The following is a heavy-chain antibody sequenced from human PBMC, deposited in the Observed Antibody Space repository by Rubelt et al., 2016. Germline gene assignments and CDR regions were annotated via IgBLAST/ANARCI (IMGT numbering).Heavy chain of an antibody. CDR1: GYTFTSYG. V-gene: IGHV1-18*01. Sequence: QVQLVQSGAEVKKPGASVKVSCKASGYTFTSYGISWVRQAPGQGLEWMGWISAYNGNTNYAQKLQGRVTMTTDTSTSTAYRELRGLRADDTAVYYCARGLGLGYSSSWFNWFDPWGQGTLVTVSS. J-gene: IGHJ5*02. D-gene: IGHD6-13*01. CDR2: ISAYNGNT. CDR3: ARGLGLGYSSSWFNWFDP.